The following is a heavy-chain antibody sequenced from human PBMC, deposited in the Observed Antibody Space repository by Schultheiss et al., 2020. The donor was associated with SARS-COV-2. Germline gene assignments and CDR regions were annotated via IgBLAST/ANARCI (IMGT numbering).Heavy chain of an antibody. CDR1: GFTFSSYA. Sequence: GGSLRLSCAASGFTFSSYAMHWVRQAPGKGLEWVGRIKSKTDGGTTDYAAPVKGRFTISRDDSKNTLYLQMNSLKTEDTAVYYCTTVGGNRGAFDYWGQGTLVTVSS. J-gene: IGHJ4*02. CDR2: IKSKTDGGTT. D-gene: IGHD4-23*01. V-gene: IGHV3-15*01. CDR3: TTVGGNRGAFDY.